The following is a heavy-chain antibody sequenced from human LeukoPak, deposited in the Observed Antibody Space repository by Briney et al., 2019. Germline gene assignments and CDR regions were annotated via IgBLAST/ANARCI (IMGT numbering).Heavy chain of an antibody. CDR1: GYTFTDYY. CDR2: ISPNSGAT. V-gene: IGHV1-2*06. Sequence: GASVKVSCKASGYTFTDYYVHWVRLVPGQGLEWMGRISPNSGATNYAEKFRGRVTMARDTSINTVYMEMSSLRSDDTAVYYCARDLWGWGPDYLDYRGQGTLVTVSS. CDR3: ARDLWGWGPDYLDY. D-gene: IGHD4/OR15-4a*01. J-gene: IGHJ4*02.